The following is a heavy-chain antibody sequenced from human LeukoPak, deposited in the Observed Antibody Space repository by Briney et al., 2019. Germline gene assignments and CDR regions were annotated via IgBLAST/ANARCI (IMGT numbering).Heavy chain of an antibody. CDR3: AREDAQEGTNAFDI. D-gene: IGHD2-2*01. CDR2: IYYSGST. V-gene: IGHV4-59*01. Sequence: SETLSLTCTVSGGSISSYYWSWIRQPPGKGLEWIGYIYYSGSTNYNPSLKSRVTISVDTSKNQFSLKLTSVTAADTAVYYCAREDAQEGTNAFDIWGQGTMVTVSS. CDR1: GGSISSYY. J-gene: IGHJ3*02.